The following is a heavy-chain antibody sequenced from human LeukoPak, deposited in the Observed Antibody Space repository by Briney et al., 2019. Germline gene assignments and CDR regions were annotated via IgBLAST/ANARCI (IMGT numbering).Heavy chain of an antibody. CDR1: GGSISSSY. CDR3: VRIYCTSTSYYGDSYYGMDV. Sequence: SETLSLTCTVSGGSISSSYWSWIRQPPGKGLEWIGSISYSGSTYYNPSLKTRVTMSVDTSENQFSLKLSSVTAADSTVYYCVRIYCTSTSYYGDSYYGMDVWGQGTTVTVSS. D-gene: IGHD2-2*01. V-gene: IGHV4-59*04. J-gene: IGHJ6*02. CDR2: ISYSGST.